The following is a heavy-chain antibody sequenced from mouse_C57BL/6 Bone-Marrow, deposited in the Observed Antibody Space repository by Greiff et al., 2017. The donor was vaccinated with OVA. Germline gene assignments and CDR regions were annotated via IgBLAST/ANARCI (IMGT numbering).Heavy chain of an antibody. V-gene: IGHV1-42*01. Sequence: VQLKESGPELVKPGASVKISCKASGYSFTGYYMNWVKQSPEKSLEWIGEINPSTGGTTYNQKFKAKATLTVDKSSSTAYMQLKSLTSEDSAVYYCARYDYDGGIPLWGQGTSVTVSS. J-gene: IGHJ4*01. D-gene: IGHD2-4*01. CDR1: GYSFTGYY. CDR3: ARYDYDGGIPL. CDR2: INPSTGGT.